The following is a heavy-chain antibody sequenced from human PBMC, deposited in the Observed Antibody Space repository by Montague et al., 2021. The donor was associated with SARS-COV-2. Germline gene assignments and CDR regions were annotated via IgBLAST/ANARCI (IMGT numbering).Heavy chain of an antibody. D-gene: IGHD4-17*01. CDR2: ISGSGGST. Sequence: SLRLSCAASGFTFSSYAMSWVRQAPEKGLEWVSAISGSGGSTYYADSVKGRFTISRDNSKNTLYLQMNSLRAEDTAVYYCAKAYMTTVTTLDFDYWGQGTLVTVSS. J-gene: IGHJ4*02. CDR3: AKAYMTTVTTLDFDY. CDR1: GFTFSSYA. V-gene: IGHV3-23*01.